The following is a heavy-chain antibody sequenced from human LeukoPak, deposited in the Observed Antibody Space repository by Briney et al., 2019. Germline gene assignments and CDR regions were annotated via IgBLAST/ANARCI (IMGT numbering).Heavy chain of an antibody. V-gene: IGHV4-34*09. Sequence: PSETLSLTCAVYGGSFSGYYWSWIRQPPGKGLEWIGEINHSGSTYYNPSLKSRVTISVDTSKNQFSLKLSSVTAADTAVYYCARGEWQDNWFDPWGQGTLVTVSS. J-gene: IGHJ5*02. D-gene: IGHD3-3*01. CDR3: ARGEWQDNWFDP. CDR1: GGSFSGYY. CDR2: INHSGST.